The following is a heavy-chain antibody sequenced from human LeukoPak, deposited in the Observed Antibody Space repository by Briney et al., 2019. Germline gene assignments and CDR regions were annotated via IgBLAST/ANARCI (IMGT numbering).Heavy chain of an antibody. J-gene: IGHJ6*02. Sequence: SETLSLTCTVSGGSISNYYLNWIRQPTGKGLEWIGYIYYSGSTNYNPALKSRVTISGDTSKNEFSLKLTSVTAADTAIYYCARAPPIYHYYCGMDVWGQGTTVTVSS. CDR3: ARAPPIYHYYCGMDV. CDR2: IYYSGST. V-gene: IGHV4-59*01. CDR1: GGSISNYY.